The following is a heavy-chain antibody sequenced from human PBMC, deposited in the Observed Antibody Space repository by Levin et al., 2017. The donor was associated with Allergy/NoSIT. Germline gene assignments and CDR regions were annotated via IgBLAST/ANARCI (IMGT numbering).Heavy chain of an antibody. CDR2: INWNSGGI. J-gene: IGHJ4*02. CDR3: AKDWRDSGWFSYYFDY. Sequence: GGSLRLSCAASGFTFDDYAMHWVRQAPGKGPEWVSGINWNSGGIDYADSVKGRFTISRDNAKNSLYLQMKSLRAEDTALYYCAKDWRDSGWFSYYFDYWGQGTLVTVSS. CDR1: GFTFDDYA. V-gene: IGHV3-9*01. D-gene: IGHD6-19*01.